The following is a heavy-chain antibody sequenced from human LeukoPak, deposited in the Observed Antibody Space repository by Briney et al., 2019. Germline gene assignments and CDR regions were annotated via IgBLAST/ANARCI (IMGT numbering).Heavy chain of an antibody. Sequence: SETLSLTCAVYGGSFSGYYWSWIRQPPGKGMEWIGVINHSGSTNYNPSLKSRVTISVDTSKNQFSLKLSSVTAADTAVYYCAGDRCSGGSCYSRYYYYGMDVWGKGTTVTVSS. CDR1: GGSFSGYY. CDR2: INHSGST. CDR3: AGDRCSGGSCYSRYYYYGMDV. J-gene: IGHJ6*04. V-gene: IGHV4-34*01. D-gene: IGHD2-15*01.